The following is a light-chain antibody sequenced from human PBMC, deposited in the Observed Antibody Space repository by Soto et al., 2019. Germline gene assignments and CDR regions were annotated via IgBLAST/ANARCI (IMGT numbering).Light chain of an antibody. CDR1: QSVSSN. CDR3: QQYNNWPPRGT. J-gene: IGKJ1*01. V-gene: IGKV3-15*01. CDR2: GAS. Sequence: EIVMTQSPATLSVSPGERATLSCRASQSVSSNLAWYQQKPGQAPRLLIYGASTRATGIPARFSSSGSGTDFTLTISSLHSEDFAVYYGQQYNNWPPRGTYGQGTKVEIK.